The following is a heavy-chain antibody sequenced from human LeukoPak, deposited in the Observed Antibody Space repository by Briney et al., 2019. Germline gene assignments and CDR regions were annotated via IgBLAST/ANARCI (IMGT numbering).Heavy chain of an antibody. J-gene: IGHJ4*02. CDR2: INHSGST. CDR3: ARRGFYCGGDCYVDY. CDR1: GGSVSPYY. D-gene: IGHD2-21*02. Sequence: PSETLSLTYAVYGGSVSPYYWSWIRQPPGKGLEWIGEINHSGSTNYNPSLKSRVTISVDTSKNQFSLRLSSVTAADTAVYYCARRGFYCGGDCYVDYWGQGTLVTVSS. V-gene: IGHV4-34*01.